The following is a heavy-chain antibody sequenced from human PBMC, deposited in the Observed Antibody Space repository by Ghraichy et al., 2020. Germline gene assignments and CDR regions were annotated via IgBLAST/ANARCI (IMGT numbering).Heavy chain of an antibody. CDR3: ARVGYCSSTSCYGGGWFDP. CDR1: GGTFSSYA. Sequence: SVKVSCKASGGTFSSYAISWVRQAPGQGLEWMGGIIPIFGTANYAQKFQGRVTITADESTSTAYMELSSLRSEDTAVYYCARVGYCSSTSCYGGGWFDPRGQGTLVTVSS. CDR2: IIPIFGTA. V-gene: IGHV1-69*13. D-gene: IGHD2-2*01. J-gene: IGHJ5*02.